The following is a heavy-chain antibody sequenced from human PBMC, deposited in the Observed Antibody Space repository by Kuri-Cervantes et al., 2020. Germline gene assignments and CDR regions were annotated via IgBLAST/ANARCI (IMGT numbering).Heavy chain of an antibody. CDR1: GGSISSGSYY. V-gene: IGHV4-61*02. J-gene: IGHJ3*02. Sequence: LRLSCTVSGGSISSGSYYWSWIRQPAGKGLEWIGRIYTSGSTNYNPSLKSRVSISVDTSKNQFSLKLSSVTAADTAVYYCARGDSSSWSWAFDIWGQGTTVTVSS. CDR2: IYTSGST. CDR3: ARGDSSSWSWAFDI. D-gene: IGHD6-13*01.